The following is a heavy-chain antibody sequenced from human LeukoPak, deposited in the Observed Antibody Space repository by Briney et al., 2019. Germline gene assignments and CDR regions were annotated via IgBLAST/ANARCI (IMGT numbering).Heavy chain of an antibody. Sequence: GGPLRLSCAASGFTFSSYDMPWVGHATGKGLEWVSAIGTAGDTYYPGSVKGRFTISRENAKNSLYLQMNSLRAGDTAVYYCARGHSSGYTYYFDYWGQGTLVTVSS. CDR3: ARGHSSGYTYYFDY. J-gene: IGHJ4*02. CDR2: IGTAGDT. V-gene: IGHV3-13*01. D-gene: IGHD3-22*01. CDR1: GFTFSSYD.